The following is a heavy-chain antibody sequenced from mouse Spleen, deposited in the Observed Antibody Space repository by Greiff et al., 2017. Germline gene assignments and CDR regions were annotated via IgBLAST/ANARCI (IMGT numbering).Heavy chain of an antibody. J-gene: IGHJ2*01. CDR1: GFTFSDYG. Sequence: EVKLVESGGGLVKPGGSLKLSCAASGFTFSDYGMHWVRQAPEKGLEWVAYISSGSSTIYYADTVKGRFTISRDNAKNTLFLQMTSLRSEDTAMYYCARGILLRYYFDYWGQGTTLTVSS. CDR2: ISSGSSTI. D-gene: IGHD1-1*01. CDR3: ARGILLRYYFDY. V-gene: IGHV5-17*01.